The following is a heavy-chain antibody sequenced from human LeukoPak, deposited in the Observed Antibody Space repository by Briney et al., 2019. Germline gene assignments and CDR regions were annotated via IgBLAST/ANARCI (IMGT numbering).Heavy chain of an antibody. J-gene: IGHJ3*02. Sequence: GESLKISCEGSGYSFTTYWIGWVRQMPGKGLEWIGIIHPGDADTRYSPSFQGQVTILADKSISTAYLQWSSLKASDTAMYYCARPREEGTAMGLRAFDIWGQGTMVTVSS. CDR1: GYSFTTYW. CDR2: IHPGDADT. V-gene: IGHV5-51*01. CDR3: ARPREEGTAMGLRAFDI. D-gene: IGHD5-18*01.